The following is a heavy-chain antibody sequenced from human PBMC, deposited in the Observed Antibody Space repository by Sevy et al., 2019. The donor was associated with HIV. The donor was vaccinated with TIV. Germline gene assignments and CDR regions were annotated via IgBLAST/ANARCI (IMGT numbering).Heavy chain of an antibody. V-gene: IGHV3-30*04. D-gene: IGHD3-22*01. CDR3: ARDRYYYDSSGYYGN. CDR2: ISYDGSNK. J-gene: IGHJ4*02. Sequence: GGSLRLSCAASGFTFSSYAMHWVRQAPGKGLEWVAVISYDGSNKYYADSVKGRFTISRDNSKNTLYLQMNSLRAEDTAVYDCARDRYYYDSSGYYGNWGQGTLVTVSS. CDR1: GFTFSSYA.